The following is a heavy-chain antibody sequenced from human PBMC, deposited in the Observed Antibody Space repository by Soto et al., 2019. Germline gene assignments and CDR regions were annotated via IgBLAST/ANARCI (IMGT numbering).Heavy chain of an antibody. Sequence: GASVKLSCKASGYTFTSYAVHWLRQAPGQRLEWMGWINAGNGNTKYSQKFQGRVTITRDTSASTAYMELSSLRSEDTAVYYGARSRGRWLFGCFDYWGQGTLVTVSS. CDR2: INAGNGNT. CDR3: ARSRGRWLFGCFDY. D-gene: IGHD3-22*01. V-gene: IGHV1-3*01. J-gene: IGHJ4*02. CDR1: GYTFTSYA.